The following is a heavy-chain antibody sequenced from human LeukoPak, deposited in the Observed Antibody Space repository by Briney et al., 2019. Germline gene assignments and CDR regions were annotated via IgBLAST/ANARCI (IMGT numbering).Heavy chain of an antibody. CDR2: IYYSGST. CDR1: GGSISSGGYY. CDR3: ARERYSSGWYYNWFDP. J-gene: IGHJ5*02. Sequence: PSQTLSLTRTVSGGSISSGGYYWSWIRQHPGKGLEWIGYIYYSGSTYYNPSLKSRVTISVDTSKNQFSLELGSVTAADTAVYYCARERYSSGWYYNWFDPWGQGTLVTVSS. D-gene: IGHD6-19*01. V-gene: IGHV4-31*03.